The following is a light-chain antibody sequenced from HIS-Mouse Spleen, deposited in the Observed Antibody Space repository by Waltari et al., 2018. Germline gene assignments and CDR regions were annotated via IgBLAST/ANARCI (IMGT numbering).Light chain of an antibody. CDR1: NIGSKS. CDR2: DDS. J-gene: IGLJ2*01. V-gene: IGLV3-21*02. Sequence: SYVLTQPPSVSVAPGQTARITCGGNNIGSKSVHWYQQKPGQAPVLVAYDDSDRPSGIRERFSGSNSGNTATLTISRVEAGDEADYYCQVWDSSSDHVVFGGGTKLTVL. CDR3: QVWDSSSDHVV.